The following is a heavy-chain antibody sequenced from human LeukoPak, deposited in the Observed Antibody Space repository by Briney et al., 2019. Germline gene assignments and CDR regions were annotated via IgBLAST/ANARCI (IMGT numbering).Heavy chain of an antibody. CDR1: GFTFSSYG. D-gene: IGHD2-15*01. J-gene: IGHJ4*02. CDR2: IWYDGSNK. CDR3: AKDIGVPDTETLSSDY. V-gene: IGHV3-30*02. Sequence: PGGSLRLSCAASGFTFSSYGMHWVRQAPGKGLEWVAFIWYDGSNKYYADSVKGRFTISRDNSKNTVYLQMNSLRAEDTAVYYCAKDIGVPDTETLSSDYWGQGTLVTVSS.